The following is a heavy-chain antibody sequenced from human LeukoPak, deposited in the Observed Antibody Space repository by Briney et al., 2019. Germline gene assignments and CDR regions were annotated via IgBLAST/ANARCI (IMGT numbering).Heavy chain of an antibody. V-gene: IGHV3-23*01. J-gene: IGHJ4*02. CDR1: GFTFSSYA. CDR2: ISGSGGST. CDR3: AKRSTVTTSPIDY. Sequence: PGGSLRLSCAASGFTFSSYAMSWVRQAPGKGLEWVSAISGSGGSTYYADSVKGRFTISRDNSKNTLYLQMNSLRAKDTAVYYCAKRSTVTTSPIDYWGQGTLVTVSS. D-gene: IGHD4-11*01.